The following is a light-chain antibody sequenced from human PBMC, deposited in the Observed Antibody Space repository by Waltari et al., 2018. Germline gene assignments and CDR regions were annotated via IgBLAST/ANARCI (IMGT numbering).Light chain of an antibody. CDR2: KVS. CDR3: MQGTHWPYT. J-gene: IGKJ2*01. CDR1: QRLVSSDGNTF. V-gene: IGKV2-30*01. Sequence: VVMTQSPLSLPVTLGQSASISCRSSQRLVSSDGNTFLNWFRQRPGQSPRRLIYKVSDRDSGVPDRFSGSGSGTDFTLKISRVEAEDVGVYYCMQGTHWPYTFGQGTKLEIK.